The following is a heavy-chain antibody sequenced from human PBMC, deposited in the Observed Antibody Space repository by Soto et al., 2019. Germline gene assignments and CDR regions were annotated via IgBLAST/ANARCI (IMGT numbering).Heavy chain of an antibody. Sequence: EVQLLESGGGLVQPGGSLRLSCAASGFTFSSYAMSWVRQAPGKGLEWVSAISGSGGSTYYADSVKGRFTISRDNSKSTLYLQMNSLRAEDTAVYYCAKDRPYCTNGVCPSYYFDYWGQGTLVTVSS. V-gene: IGHV3-23*01. J-gene: IGHJ4*02. CDR3: AKDRPYCTNGVCPSYYFDY. CDR1: GFTFSSYA. CDR2: ISGSGGST. D-gene: IGHD2-8*01.